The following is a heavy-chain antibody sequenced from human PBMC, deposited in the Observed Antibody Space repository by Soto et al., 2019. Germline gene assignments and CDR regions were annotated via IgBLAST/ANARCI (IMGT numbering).Heavy chain of an antibody. V-gene: IGHV3-74*01. CDR1: GFTFSSYW. CDR2: INSDGSST. Sequence: EVQLVGSGGGLVQPGGSLRLSCAASGFTFSSYWMHWVRQAPGKGLVWVSRINSDGSSTSYADSVKGRFTISRDNAKNTLYLQMNSLRAEDTAVYYCARWDDYVNWFDPWGQGTLVTVSS. J-gene: IGHJ5*02. D-gene: IGHD4-17*01. CDR3: ARWDDYVNWFDP.